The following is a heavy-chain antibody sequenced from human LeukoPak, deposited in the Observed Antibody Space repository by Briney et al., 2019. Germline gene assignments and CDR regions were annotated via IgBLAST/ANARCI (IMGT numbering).Heavy chain of an antibody. D-gene: IGHD4-17*01. CDR3: AKDSAGDYDLNFDY. J-gene: IGHJ4*02. CDR2: ISGSGGST. Sequence: GGSLRLSCAASGFTFSSYAMSWVRQAPGKGLEWVSAISGSGGSTYYADSVKGRFTISRDNSKNTLYLQVNSLRAEDTAVYYCAKDSAGDYDLNFDYWGQGTLVTVSS. CDR1: GFTFSSYA. V-gene: IGHV3-23*01.